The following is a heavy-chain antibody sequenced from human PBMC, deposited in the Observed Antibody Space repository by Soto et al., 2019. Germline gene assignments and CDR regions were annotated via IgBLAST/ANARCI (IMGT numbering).Heavy chain of an antibody. J-gene: IGHJ5*02. V-gene: IGHV3-11*01. Sequence: GGSLRLSCAASGFTFSDYYMSWIRQAPGKGLEWVSYISSSDSTIYYADSVKGRFTISRDNAKNSLYLQMNSLRAEDTEVYYCARDGYSSSWYWFDPWGQGTLVTVSS. CDR2: ISSSDSTI. CDR3: ARDGYSSSWYWFDP. CDR1: GFTFSDYY. D-gene: IGHD6-13*01.